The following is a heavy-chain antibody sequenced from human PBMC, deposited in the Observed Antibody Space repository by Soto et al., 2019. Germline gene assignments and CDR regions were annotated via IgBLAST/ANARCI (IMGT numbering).Heavy chain of an antibody. CDR1: GGSISSGGYS. D-gene: IGHD6-13*01. V-gene: IGHV4-30-2*01. Sequence: LSLTWALSGGSISSGGYSWSWIRQPPGKGLEWIGYIYHSGSTYYNPSLKSRVTISVDRSKNQFSLKLSSVTAADTAVYYCARSGYSSSLAPNWFDPWGQGTLVSSPQ. J-gene: IGHJ5*02. CDR2: IYHSGST. CDR3: ARSGYSSSLAPNWFDP.